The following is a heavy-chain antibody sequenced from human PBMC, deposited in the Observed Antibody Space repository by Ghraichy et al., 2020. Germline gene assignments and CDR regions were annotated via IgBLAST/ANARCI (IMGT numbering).Heavy chain of an antibody. CDR2: IYYGGTT. V-gene: IGHV4-59*01. J-gene: IGHJ3*02. D-gene: IGHD2-21*01. Sequence: SETLSLTCTVSGGSISSYYWSWIRQPPGKGREWIGYIYYGGTTNYNPSLKSRVTISLDTSKTQFSLKLSFVTAADTAVYYCARDSFSGELSSCGGDCYSPAFDIWGQGTMVTVFS. CDR3: ARDSFSGELSSCGGDCYSPAFDI. CDR1: GGSISSYY.